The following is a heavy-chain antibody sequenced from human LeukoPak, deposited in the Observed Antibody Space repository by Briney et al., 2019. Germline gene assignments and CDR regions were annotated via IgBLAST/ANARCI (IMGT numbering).Heavy chain of an antibody. Sequence: ASVKVSCKASGYTFTSYGISWVRQAPGQGLEWMGWISAYNGNTNYAQKLQSRVTMTTNTSTSTAYMELRSLRSDDTAVYYCARDGRRSLRSGYYLDNYGMDVWGQGTTVTVSS. CDR2: ISAYNGNT. CDR1: GYTFTSYG. J-gene: IGHJ6*02. V-gene: IGHV1-18*01. D-gene: IGHD3-3*01. CDR3: ARDGRRSLRSGYYLDNYGMDV.